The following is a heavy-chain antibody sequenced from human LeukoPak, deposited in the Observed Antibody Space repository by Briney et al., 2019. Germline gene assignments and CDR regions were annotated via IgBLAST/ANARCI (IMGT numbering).Heavy chain of an antibody. J-gene: IGHJ6*03. CDR1: GFTFSSYW. V-gene: IGHV3-7*01. CDR2: IKQDGSEK. D-gene: IGHD1-1*01. CDR3: ARGRGTAHYYYYYMDV. Sequence: GGSLRLSCAASGFTFSSYWMSWVRQAPGKGLEWVANIKQDGSEKYYVDSVKGRFTISRDNAKNSLYLRMNSLRAEDTAVYYCARGRGTAHYYYYYMDVWGKGTTVTVSS.